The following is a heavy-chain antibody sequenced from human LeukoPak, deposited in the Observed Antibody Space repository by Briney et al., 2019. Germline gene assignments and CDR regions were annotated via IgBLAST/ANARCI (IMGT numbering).Heavy chain of an antibody. Sequence: ASVKVSCKASGGTFNSYAISWVRQAPGQGLEWMGRIIPIFGAANYAQKFQGRVTITTDESTSTAYMELSSLRSEDTAVYYCANMGAVAGSFDYWGQGTLVTVSS. J-gene: IGHJ4*02. V-gene: IGHV1-69*05. CDR1: GGTFNSYA. D-gene: IGHD6-19*01. CDR3: ANMGAVAGSFDY. CDR2: IIPIFGAA.